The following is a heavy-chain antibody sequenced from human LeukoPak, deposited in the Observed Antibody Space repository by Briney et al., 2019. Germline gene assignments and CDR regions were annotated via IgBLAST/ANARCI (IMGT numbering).Heavy chain of an antibody. J-gene: IGHJ4*02. D-gene: IGHD1-26*01. CDR3: ARDSFSGSSLDY. CDR1: GFTFDEYG. V-gene: IGHV3-20*04. Sequence: GGSLRLSCAASGFTFDEYGMSWVRQAPGKGLEWVSSINWDGGSTAYADSVQGRFTIAREKAKNSLHLQMKSLRAEDTALYYCARDSFSGSSLDYWGQGTLVTVSS. CDR2: INWDGGST.